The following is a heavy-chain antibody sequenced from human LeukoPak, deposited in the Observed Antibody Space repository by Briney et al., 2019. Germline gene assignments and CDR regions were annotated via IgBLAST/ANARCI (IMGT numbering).Heavy chain of an antibody. CDR2: INHSGST. V-gene: IGHV4-34*01. Sequence: SETLSLTCAVYGGSFSGYYWSWIRQPPGKGLEWIGEINHSGSTNYNPSLKSRVTISVDTSKNQFSLKLSSVTAADTAVYYCARLAGGSYSFGYWGQGTLVTVSS. D-gene: IGHD1-26*01. CDR1: GGSFSGYY. J-gene: IGHJ4*02. CDR3: ARLAGGSYSFGY.